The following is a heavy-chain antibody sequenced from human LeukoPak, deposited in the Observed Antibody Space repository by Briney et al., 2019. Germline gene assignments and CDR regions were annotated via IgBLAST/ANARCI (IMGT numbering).Heavy chain of an antibody. D-gene: IGHD2-15*01. Sequence: KTSETLSLTCTVSGGSINSYYWSWIRQPPGKGLEWIGFIFYSGSTNYNPSLKSRVTISVDTSKNQFSLKLSSVTAADTAVYYCATTISVVVAATHAFDIWGQGTMVTVSS. J-gene: IGHJ3*02. CDR2: IFYSGST. V-gene: IGHV4-59*12. CDR3: ATTISVVVAATHAFDI. CDR1: GGSINSYY.